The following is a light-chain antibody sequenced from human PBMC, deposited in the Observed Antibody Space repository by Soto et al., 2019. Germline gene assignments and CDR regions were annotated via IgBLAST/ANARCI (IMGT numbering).Light chain of an antibody. CDR2: EDT. CDR3: CSYAGSSTWV. J-gene: IGLJ3*02. CDR1: NSDVGTYNL. V-gene: IGLV2-23*01. Sequence: QSALTQPASVSGSPGQSITISCTGTNSDVGTYNLVSWYQHHPGKAPKLIIHEDTKRPSGIPYRFSGSKSGNTASLTLSGLQAEDEADYYCCSYAGSSTWVFGGGTKLTVL.